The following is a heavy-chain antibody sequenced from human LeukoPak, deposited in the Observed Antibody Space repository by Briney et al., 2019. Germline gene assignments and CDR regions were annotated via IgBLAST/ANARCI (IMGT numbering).Heavy chain of an antibody. J-gene: IGHJ6*02. CDR1: GFTVSSNY. V-gene: IGHV3-53*01. CDR3: ARVGSYYDMDV. D-gene: IGHD3-10*01. CDR2: VESGGDT. Sequence: GGSLRLSCAASGFTVSSNYMSWVRQAPGKGLEWVLVVESGGDTSYANSVKGRFTVSRDIFQNTLYLQMNNLRAEDTAVYYCARVGSYYDMDVWGQGTTVTVSS.